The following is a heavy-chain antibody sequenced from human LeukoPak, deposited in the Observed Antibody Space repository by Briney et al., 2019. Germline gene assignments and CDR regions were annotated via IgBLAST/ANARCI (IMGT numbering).Heavy chain of an antibody. V-gene: IGHV3-23*01. CDR1: GFTFSSYA. D-gene: IGHD4-17*01. CDR2: ISGSGTNT. J-gene: IGHJ4*02. Sequence: GGSLRLSCAASGFTFSSYAMNWVRQAPGKGLEWVSIISGSGTNTYYADSVKGRFTISRDNSKNTLYLQMNSLRAEDTAVYYCAKRGTVTTFGHCDYWGQGTLVTVSS. CDR3: AKRGTVTTFGHCDY.